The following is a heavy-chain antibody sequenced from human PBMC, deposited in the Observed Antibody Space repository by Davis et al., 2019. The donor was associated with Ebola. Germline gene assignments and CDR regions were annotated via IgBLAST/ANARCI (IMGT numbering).Heavy chain of an antibody. CDR1: GFTFSSYG. CDR2: TSGDARTK. J-gene: IGHJ6*04. D-gene: IGHD3-3*01. Sequence: GESLKISCAVSGFTFSSYGMHWVRQAPGKGLEWVAVTSGDARTKFYADSVKGRFTISKDSSRNTVNLQMDSLRVEDTAVYFCAKSGLSFGVVKYHYGMDVWGKGTTVTVSS. CDR3: AKSGLSFGVVKYHYGMDV. V-gene: IGHV3-30*18.